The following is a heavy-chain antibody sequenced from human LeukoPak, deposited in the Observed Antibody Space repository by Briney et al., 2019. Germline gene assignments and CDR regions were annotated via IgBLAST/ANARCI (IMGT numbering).Heavy chain of an antibody. CDR3: ARRDYGGKHFDY. CDR1: GYSFTSYW. CDR2: IYPGDSDI. J-gene: IGHJ4*02. Sequence: GESLKISCKGSGYSFTSYWIAWVRQMPGKGLGWMGIIYPGDSDITYSPSFQGQVTISADKSINTAYLQWSSLKASDTAMYFCARRDYGGKHFDYWGQGTLVTVSS. V-gene: IGHV5-51*01. D-gene: IGHD4-23*01.